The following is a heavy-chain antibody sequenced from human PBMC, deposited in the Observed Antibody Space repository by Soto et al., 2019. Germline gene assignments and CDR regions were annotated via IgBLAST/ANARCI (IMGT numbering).Heavy chain of an antibody. CDR1: GFTFSGSA. Sequence: EVQLVESGGGLVQPGGSLKLSCAASGFTFSGSAMHWVRQASGKGLEWVGRIRSKANSYATAYAASVKGRFTISRDDSKNTAYLQMNSLKTEDTAVYYCTSRYYYDSSGYPDFDYWGQGTLVTVSS. J-gene: IGHJ4*02. V-gene: IGHV3-73*02. CDR3: TSRYYYDSSGYPDFDY. CDR2: IRSKANSYAT. D-gene: IGHD3-22*01.